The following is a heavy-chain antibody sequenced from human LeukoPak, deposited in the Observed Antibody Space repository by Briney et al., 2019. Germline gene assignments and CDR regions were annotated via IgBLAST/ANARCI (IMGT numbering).Heavy chain of an antibody. Sequence: ASVKVSCKVSGYTLTELSMHWVRQAPGKGLEWMGGFDPEGGETIYAQKFQGRVTMTEDTSTDTAYMELSSLRSEDTAVYYCATTRLYCSSTSCFNWFDAWGQGTLVTDCS. D-gene: IGHD2-2*01. J-gene: IGHJ5*02. CDR3: ATTRLYCSSTSCFNWFDA. V-gene: IGHV1-24*01. CDR1: GYTLTELS. CDR2: FDPEGGET.